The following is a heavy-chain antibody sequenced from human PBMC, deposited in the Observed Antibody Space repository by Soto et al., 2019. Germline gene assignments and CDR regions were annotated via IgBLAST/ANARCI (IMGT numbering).Heavy chain of an antibody. J-gene: IGHJ4*02. D-gene: IGHD2-2*01. CDR2: IYPGDSDT. V-gene: IGHV5-51*01. CDR3: ARQGGCSSTSCPPFGD. Sequence: GESLKISCKGSGYSFTSYWIGWVRQMPGKGLEWMGIIYPGDSDTRYSPSFQGQVTISADKSISTAYLQWSSLKASDTAMYYCARQGGCSSTSCPPFGDWGQGTLVTVAS. CDR1: GYSFTSYW.